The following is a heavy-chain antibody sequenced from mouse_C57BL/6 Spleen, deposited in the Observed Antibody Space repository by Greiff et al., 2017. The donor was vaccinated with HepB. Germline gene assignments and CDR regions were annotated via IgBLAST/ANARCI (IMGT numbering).Heavy chain of an antibody. CDR2: IYPRSGNT. D-gene: IGHD2-4*01. CDR3: ARVRDDYDGPEDY. CDR1: GYTFTSYG. V-gene: IGHV1-81*01. Sequence: VQLQQSGAELARPGASVKLSCKASGYTFTSYGISWVKQRTGQGLEWIGEIYPRSGNTYYNEEFKGKATQTADKSSSTAYMELSSLKSEDSAVYFCARVRDDYDGPEDYWGQGTTLTVSS. J-gene: IGHJ2*01.